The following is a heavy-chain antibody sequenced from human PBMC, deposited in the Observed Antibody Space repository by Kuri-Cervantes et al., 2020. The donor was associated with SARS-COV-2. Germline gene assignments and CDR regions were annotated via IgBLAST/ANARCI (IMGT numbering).Heavy chain of an antibody. V-gene: IGHV4-38-2*01. Sequence: SQTLSLTCAVSGYSISSGYYWGWIRQPPGKGLEWIGRIYHSGSTYYNPSLKSRVTISVDTSKNQFSLKLSSVTAADTAVYYCARHGLDCGGDCYPEFDYWGQGTLVTVSS. CDR1: GYSISSGYY. D-gene: IGHD2-21*01. J-gene: IGHJ4*02. CDR3: ARHGLDCGGDCYPEFDY. CDR2: IYHSGST.